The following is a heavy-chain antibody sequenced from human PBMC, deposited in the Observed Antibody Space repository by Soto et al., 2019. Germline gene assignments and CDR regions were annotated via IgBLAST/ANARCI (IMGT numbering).Heavy chain of an antibody. V-gene: IGHV3-9*01. CDR1: GFTFDDYA. J-gene: IGHJ4*02. CDR3: AKDRVGIRELRYFDLDY. D-gene: IGHD3-9*01. Sequence: GGSLRLSCAASGFTFDDYAMHWVRQAPGKGLEWVSGISWNSGSIGYADSVKGRFTISRDNAKNSLYLQMNSLRAEDTALYYCAKDRVGIRELRYFDLDYWGQGTLVTVSS. CDR2: ISWNSGSI.